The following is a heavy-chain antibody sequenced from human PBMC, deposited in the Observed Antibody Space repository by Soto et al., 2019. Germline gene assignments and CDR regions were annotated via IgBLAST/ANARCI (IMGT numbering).Heavy chain of an antibody. Sequence: GESLKISCKGSGYSFTSYWIGWVRQMPGKGLEWMGIIYPGDSDTRYRPSFQGQVTISADKSISTAYLQWSSLKASDTAMYYCGRTGTYYYSGMDVWGQGTTVPVSS. V-gene: IGHV5-51*01. CDR1: GYSFTSYW. CDR2: IYPGDSDT. D-gene: IGHD1-7*01. CDR3: GRTGTYYYSGMDV. J-gene: IGHJ6*02.